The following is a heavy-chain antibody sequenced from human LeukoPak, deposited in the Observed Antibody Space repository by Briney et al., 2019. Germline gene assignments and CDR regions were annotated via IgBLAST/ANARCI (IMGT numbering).Heavy chain of an antibody. CDR1: GFTVSNNY. Sequence: GGSLRLSCAASGFTVSNNYMSWVRQAPGKGLEWVSVIYSGDNTYYVESVRGRFTISRDNSKNTLFLQMNRLRAEDTAVYYCAGRRVLDASFDYWGQGTLVTVSS. J-gene: IGHJ4*02. D-gene: IGHD3-16*01. CDR3: AGRRVLDASFDY. CDR2: IYSGDNT. V-gene: IGHV3-66*02.